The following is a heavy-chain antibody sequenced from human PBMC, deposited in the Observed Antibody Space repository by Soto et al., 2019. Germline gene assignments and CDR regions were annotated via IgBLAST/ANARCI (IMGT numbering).Heavy chain of an antibody. J-gene: IGHJ4*02. D-gene: IGHD3-22*01. Sequence: QVQLVQSGAEVKKPGASVKVSCKASGYTFTGYYMHWVRQAPGHGLEWMGWINPNSGGTNYAQKFQGWVTMTRDTSISTAYMALSRLRSDDTAVYYCARGTYYYDSSGYYYDYWGQGTLVPVSS. CDR3: ARGTYYYDSSGYYYDY. CDR2: INPNSGGT. CDR1: GYTFTGYY. V-gene: IGHV1-2*04.